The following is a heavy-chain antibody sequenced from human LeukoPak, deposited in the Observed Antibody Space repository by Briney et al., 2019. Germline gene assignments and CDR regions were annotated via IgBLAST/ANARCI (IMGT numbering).Heavy chain of an antibody. V-gene: IGHV3-30*02. CDR3: VAYYDILTGYKY. Sequence: GGSLRLSCVVSGFTLSNYNMHWVRQIPGKGLEWLAFSLFDGSSTKYADSVKGRFTISRDNSKNTLYLQMNTLRAEDTAVYYCVAYYDILTGYKYWGQGTLVTVSS. CDR1: GFTLSNYN. D-gene: IGHD3-9*01. J-gene: IGHJ4*02. CDR2: SLFDGSST.